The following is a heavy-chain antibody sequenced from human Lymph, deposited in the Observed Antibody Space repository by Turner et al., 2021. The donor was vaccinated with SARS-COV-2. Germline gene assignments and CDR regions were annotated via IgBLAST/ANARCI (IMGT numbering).Heavy chain of an antibody. Sequence: QVQLVESGGGVVQPGRSLRLSCAASGFPFSSYAMHWVRQDPGKGLEWVAFISYDGSDKYYADSVKGRFTFSRDNSKNTLYLQMNSLRAEDTAVYYCARDRDSSGWVDYWGQGTLVTVSS. CDR1: GFPFSSYA. V-gene: IGHV3-30*04. CDR2: ISYDGSDK. D-gene: IGHD3-22*01. CDR3: ARDRDSSGWVDY. J-gene: IGHJ4*02.